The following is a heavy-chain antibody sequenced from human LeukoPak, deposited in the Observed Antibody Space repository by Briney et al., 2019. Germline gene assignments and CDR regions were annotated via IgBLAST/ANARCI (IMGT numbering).Heavy chain of an antibody. CDR3: TRVDYYSTSAFFDY. V-gene: IGHV3-49*04. Sequence: GGSLRLSCTASGFAFGDYAMSWVRQAPGKGLEWVGFIRSKLYGGTPDYAASVKDRFTISRDDSKSIAHLQMNSLKTEDTAMYYCTRVDYYSTSAFFDYWGQGTLVTASS. CDR1: GFAFGDYA. D-gene: IGHD2-21*01. J-gene: IGHJ4*02. CDR2: IRSKLYGGTP.